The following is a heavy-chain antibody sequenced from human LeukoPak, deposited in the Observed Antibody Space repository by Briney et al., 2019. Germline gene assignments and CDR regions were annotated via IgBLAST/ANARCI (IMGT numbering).Heavy chain of an antibody. CDR2: IHYTGSA. D-gene: IGHD2-2*01. Sequence: SETLSLTCTVSSGFIGNYYWSWLRQPPGKGLECIAYIHYTGSAGYNPSLKSRVTISVDTSKNQFSLKLRSVTAADTAVYYCARFDCFGASCHFDHWGQGTLVPVSS. CDR3: ARFDCFGASCHFDH. J-gene: IGHJ4*02. V-gene: IGHV4-59*08. CDR1: SGFIGNYY.